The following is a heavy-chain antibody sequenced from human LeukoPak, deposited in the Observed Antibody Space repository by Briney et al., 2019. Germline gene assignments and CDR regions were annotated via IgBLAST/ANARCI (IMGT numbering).Heavy chain of an antibody. CDR3: AKDEVTSGGGLAS. J-gene: IGHJ5*01. CDR2: MYTGGTT. Sequence: GGSLRLSCAASGFSVSGTHMSWVRQAPGKGLEWVSAMYTGGTTYYADSVTGRFTVSRDTSRNTLFLHMDSLRAEDTAVYYWAKDEVTSGGGLASWGQGTLVIVSS. CDR1: GFSVSGTH. D-gene: IGHD2-21*02. V-gene: IGHV3-53*01.